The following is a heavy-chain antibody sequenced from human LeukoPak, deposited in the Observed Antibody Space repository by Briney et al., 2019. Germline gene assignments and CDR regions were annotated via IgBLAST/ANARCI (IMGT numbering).Heavy chain of an antibody. V-gene: IGHV1-18*01. J-gene: IGHJ4*02. CDR3: ARDPSNTSGYQIYFDY. CDR2: ISAYNGNT. D-gene: IGHD3-22*01. Sequence: ASVKVSCKASGYTFRNYGISWVRQAPGPGLEWMGWISAYNGNTHYAQKLQGRVTMTTDTSTSTAYMELRSLRSDDTAVYYCARDPSNTSGYQIYFDYWGQGTLVTVSS. CDR1: GYTFRNYG.